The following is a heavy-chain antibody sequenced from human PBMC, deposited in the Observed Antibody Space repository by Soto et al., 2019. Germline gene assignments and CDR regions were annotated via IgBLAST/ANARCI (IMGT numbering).Heavy chain of an antibody. CDR3: AREDNGGRAAAGPDYYYYMDV. CDR2: ISAYNGNT. CDR1: GYTFTSYG. V-gene: IGHV1-18*01. Sequence: GASVKVSCKASGYTFTSYGISWVRQAPGQGLEWMGWISAYNGNTNYAQKLQGRVTMTADTSTSTAYMELRSLRSDDTAVYYCAREDNGGRAAAGPDYYYYMDVWAKRTTVTVSS. J-gene: IGHJ6*03. D-gene: IGHD6-13*01.